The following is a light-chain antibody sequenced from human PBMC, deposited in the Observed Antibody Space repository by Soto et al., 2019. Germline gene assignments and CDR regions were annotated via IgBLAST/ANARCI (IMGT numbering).Light chain of an antibody. J-gene: IGLJ3*02. V-gene: IGLV2-14*01. CDR3: ATWDNKLSGPV. CDR2: EVS. Sequence: QSVLTQPASVSGTPGQSITISCTGSNSDVGIYDFVSWYQHHPGRAPKLIVSEVSHRPSGVSNRFSGSKSGNTASLTISGLRSDDEGDYYCATWDNKLSGPVFGGGTKVTVL. CDR1: NSDVGIYDF.